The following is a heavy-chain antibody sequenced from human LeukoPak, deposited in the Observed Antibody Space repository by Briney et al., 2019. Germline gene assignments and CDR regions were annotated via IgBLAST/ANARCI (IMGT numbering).Heavy chain of an antibody. CDR1: AYTFTSYD. J-gene: IGHJ2*01. CDR3: ARQGLRYWYFDL. CDR2: MNPNSGDT. Sequence: ASVKVSCKASAYTFTSYDINWVRQATGQGLEWMGWMNPNSGDTGYAQKFQGRVTMTRNTSIGTAYMELSSLRSEDTAVYYCARQGLRYWYFDLWGRGTLVTVSS. V-gene: IGHV1-8*01.